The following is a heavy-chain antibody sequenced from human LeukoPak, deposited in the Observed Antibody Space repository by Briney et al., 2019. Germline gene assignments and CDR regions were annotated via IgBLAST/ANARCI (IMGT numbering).Heavy chain of an antibody. CDR1: GFTFSSYG. D-gene: IGHD3-22*01. Sequence: GGSLRLSCAASGFTFSSYGMSWVRQAPGKGLEWVSAISGSGGSTYYADSVKGRFTISRDNSKNTLYLQMNSLRAEDTAVYYCAKDFAGAYYYDSSGYYDYWGQGTLVTVSS. CDR2: ISGSGGST. V-gene: IGHV3-23*01. CDR3: AKDFAGAYYYDSSGYYDY. J-gene: IGHJ4*02.